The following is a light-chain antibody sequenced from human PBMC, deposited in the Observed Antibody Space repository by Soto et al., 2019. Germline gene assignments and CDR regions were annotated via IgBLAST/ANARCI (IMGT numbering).Light chain of an antibody. CDR2: TAS. J-gene: IGKJ1*01. Sequence: DIQMTQSPSSLSASVGDRVTITCRASQSISSYLDWYQQKPGKAPKLLIYTASSLQSGVPSRFSGSRSGTDFTLTISSLQPEDFATYYCQQCSNMPWTFGQGTKVE. CDR3: QQCSNMPWT. V-gene: IGKV1-39*01. CDR1: QSISSY.